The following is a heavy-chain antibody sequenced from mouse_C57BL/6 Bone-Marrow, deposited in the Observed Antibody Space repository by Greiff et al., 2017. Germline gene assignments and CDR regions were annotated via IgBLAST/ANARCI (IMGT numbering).Heavy chain of an antibody. Sequence: QVQLQQPGAELVMPGASVKLSCKASGYTFTSYWMHWVKQRPGQGLEWIGEIDPSDSYTNYNQKFKGKSTLTVDKSSSTAYMQLSSLTSEDSAVYYCARPGDYWYFDVWGTGTTVTVSS. CDR1: GYTFTSYW. CDR2: IDPSDSYT. CDR3: ARPGDYWYFDV. J-gene: IGHJ1*03. D-gene: IGHD4-1*01. V-gene: IGHV1-69*01.